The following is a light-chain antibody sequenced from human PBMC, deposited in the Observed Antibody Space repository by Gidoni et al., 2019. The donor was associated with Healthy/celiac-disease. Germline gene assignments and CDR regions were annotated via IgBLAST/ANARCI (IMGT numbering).Light chain of an antibody. J-gene: IGKJ4*01. V-gene: IGKV1-33*01. CDR2: DAS. CDR1: QDISF. Sequence: DIQMTQSPSSLSASVGDRVTITCQASQDISFLNWYQQKPGKAPKLLIYDASNLETGVPSRFSGSGSGTDFTFTISSLQPEDIATYYCQQYDNLQLTFGGGTKVEIK. CDR3: QQYDNLQLT.